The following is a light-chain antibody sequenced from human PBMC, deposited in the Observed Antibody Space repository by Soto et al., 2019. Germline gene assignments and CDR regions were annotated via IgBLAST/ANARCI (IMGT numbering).Light chain of an antibody. V-gene: IGLV2-23*03. CDR3: CSYAGSSTFHVV. CDR2: EGS. CDR1: SSDVGSYNL. Sequence: QSALTQPASVSGSPGQSITISCTGTSSDVGSYNLVSWYQQHPGKAPKLMIYEGSKRPSGLSNRFSGSTSGNTASLTISGLQAEDEADYYCCSYAGSSTFHVVFGGGTKLTVL. J-gene: IGLJ2*01.